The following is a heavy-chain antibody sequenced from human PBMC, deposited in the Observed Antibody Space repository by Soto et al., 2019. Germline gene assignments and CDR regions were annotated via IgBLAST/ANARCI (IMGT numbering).Heavy chain of an antibody. CDR3: VRDETTAAFDV. CDR1: GYTFTDYY. Sequence: QVQLVQSGAEVKKPGASVKVSCKASGYTFTDYYIHWVRQAPGQGLEWMGWINPNSGGANYAQHFQGRVTMTRDTYISTAYMGFSRLRSDDTAVYFWVRDETTAAFDVWGQGTMVIVS. J-gene: IGHJ3*01. V-gene: IGHV1-2*02. D-gene: IGHD1-1*01. CDR2: INPNSGGA.